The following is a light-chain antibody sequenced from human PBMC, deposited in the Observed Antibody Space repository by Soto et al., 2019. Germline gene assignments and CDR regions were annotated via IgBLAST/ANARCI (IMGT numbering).Light chain of an antibody. Sequence: QSALTQPASVSGSPGQSITISCTGTSSDVDGYDYVSWYQQLPGKAPKLMIYDVSNRPSGVSNRFSGSKSGNTASLTISGLQAEDEADYYCSSYTITSPYVVGTGTKLTVL. CDR3: SSYTITSPYV. CDR2: DVS. V-gene: IGLV2-14*01. CDR1: SSDVDGYDY. J-gene: IGLJ1*01.